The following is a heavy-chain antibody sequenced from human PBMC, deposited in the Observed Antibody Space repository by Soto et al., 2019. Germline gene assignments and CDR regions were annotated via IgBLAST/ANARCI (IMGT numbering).Heavy chain of an antibody. V-gene: IGHV1-24*01. J-gene: IGHJ6*03. CDR1: GYTLTELS. D-gene: IGHD4-17*01. CDR2: FDPEDGGT. CDR3: ATGPTMTTIRSTYYYYYMDV. Sequence: GASVKVSCKVSGYTLTELSMHWVRQAPGKGLEWMGGFDPEDGGTIYAQKFQGRVTMTEETSTDTASMELSSLRSEDTAVYYCATGPTMTTIRSTYYYYYMDVGGKGTTATGSS.